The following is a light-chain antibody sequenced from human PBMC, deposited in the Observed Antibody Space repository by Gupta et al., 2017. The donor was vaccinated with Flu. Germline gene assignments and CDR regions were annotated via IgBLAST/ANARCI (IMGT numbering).Light chain of an antibody. V-gene: IGKV3-11*01. CDR3: QQLSNWPPIT. CDR1: QSVRSY. CDR2: DAS. J-gene: IGKJ5*01. Sequence: EIVLTQSPATLSLSPGERATLSCRASQSVRSYLAWYKQKPGQAPRLLIYDASNMDTGIPARFSGSGFGKDLTLTISSREPEDFAVYYCQQLSNWPPITFGQGTLMEIK.